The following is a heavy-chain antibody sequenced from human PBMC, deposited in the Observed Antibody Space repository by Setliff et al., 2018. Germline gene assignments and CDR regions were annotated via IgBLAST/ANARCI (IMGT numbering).Heavy chain of an antibody. V-gene: IGHV4-39*01. J-gene: IGHJ5*02. CDR2: IYDSGSS. Sequence: SETLSLTCTVSGGSVSNSGFFWGWLRQAPGKGLEWIGDIYDSGSSNYNASLKSRLIITRDTSKNQISLKLTSVTAADTAVYYCGRGFSRIEGWGNWFDPWGQGILVTVSS. D-gene: IGHD2-15*01. CDR1: GGSVSNSGFF. CDR3: GRGFSRIEGWGNWFDP.